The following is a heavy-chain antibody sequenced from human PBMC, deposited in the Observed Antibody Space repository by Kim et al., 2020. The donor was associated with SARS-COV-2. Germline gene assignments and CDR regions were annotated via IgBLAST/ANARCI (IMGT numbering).Heavy chain of an antibody. CDR3: TRDTYYDILTGYGRFDY. D-gene: IGHD3-9*01. V-gene: IGHV3-49*02. Sequence: VKGRFTISRDDSKSIAYLQMNSLKTEDTAVYYCTRDTYYDILTGYGRFDYWGQGTLVTVSS. J-gene: IGHJ4*02.